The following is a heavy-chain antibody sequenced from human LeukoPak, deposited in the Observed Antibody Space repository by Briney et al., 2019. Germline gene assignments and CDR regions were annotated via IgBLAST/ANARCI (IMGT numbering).Heavy chain of an antibody. Sequence: GGSLRLSCAASGFTFSSYWMSWVRQAPGKGLEWVANIKQDGSEKYYVDSVKGRFTISGDNAKNSLYLQMNSLRAEDTAVYYCARDMSAYYYYYGMDVWGQGTTVTVSS. CDR2: IKQDGSEK. CDR1: GFTFSSYW. V-gene: IGHV3-7*01. J-gene: IGHJ6*02. CDR3: ARDMSAYYYYYGMDV.